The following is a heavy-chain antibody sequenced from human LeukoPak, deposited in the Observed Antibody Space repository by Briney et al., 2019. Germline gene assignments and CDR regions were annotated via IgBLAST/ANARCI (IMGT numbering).Heavy chain of an antibody. CDR3: AKSASGWYTFDY. CDR2: IGGNGDTT. CDR1: GFTFSSHA. D-gene: IGHD6-19*01. Sequence: GRSLRLSCAASGFTFSSHAMNWVRQAPGKGLEWVSGIGGNGDTTRYADSVKGRFTISRDNSKNTLYLQMNSLRAEDTALYYCAKSASGWYTFDYWGQGTLVTVSS. V-gene: IGHV3-23*01. J-gene: IGHJ4*02.